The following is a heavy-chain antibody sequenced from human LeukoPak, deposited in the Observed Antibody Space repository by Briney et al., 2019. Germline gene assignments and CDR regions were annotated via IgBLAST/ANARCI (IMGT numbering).Heavy chain of an antibody. V-gene: IGHV3-7*01. CDR1: GFTFSSYW. J-gene: IGHJ4*02. Sequence: GGSLRLSCAASGFTFSSYWMTWVRQAPGKGLEWVANIKQDGSEKYYVDSVKGRFTISRDNAKKSLYLRMNSLRAEDTAVYYCARDPSLESDYGVYATNWGQGTLVTVSS. CDR3: ARDPSLESDYGVYATN. CDR2: IKQDGSEK. D-gene: IGHD4-17*01.